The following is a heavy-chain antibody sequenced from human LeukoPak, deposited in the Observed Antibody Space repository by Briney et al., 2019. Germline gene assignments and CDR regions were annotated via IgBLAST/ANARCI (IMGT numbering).Heavy chain of an antibody. J-gene: IGHJ4*02. CDR2: IYYSGST. Sequence: GSLRLSCAASGFTFSDHYMDWVRQPPGKGLEWIGSIYYSGSTYYNPSLKSRVTISVDTSKNQFSLKLSSVTAADTAVYYCARHHKVIQTFDYWGQGTLVTVSS. CDR1: GFTFSDHY. D-gene: IGHD3-16*02. CDR3: ARHHKVIQTFDY. V-gene: IGHV4-38-2*01.